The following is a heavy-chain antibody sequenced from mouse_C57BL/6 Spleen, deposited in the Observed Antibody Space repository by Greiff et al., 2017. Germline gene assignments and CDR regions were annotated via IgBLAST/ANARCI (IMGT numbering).Heavy chain of an antibody. CDR3: ASLGESAY. CDR1: GFTFSSYA. CDR2: ISDGGSYT. J-gene: IGHJ3*01. V-gene: IGHV5-4*03. Sequence: DVKLVESGGGLVKPGGSLKLSCAASGFTFSSYAMSWVRQTPEKRLEWVATISDGGSYTYYPDNVKGRFTISRDNAKNNLYLQMSHLKSEDTAMYYCASLGESAYWGQGTLVTVSA. D-gene: IGHD4-1*01.